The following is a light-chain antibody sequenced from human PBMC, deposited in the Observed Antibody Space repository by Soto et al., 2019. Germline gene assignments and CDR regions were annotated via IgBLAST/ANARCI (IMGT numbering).Light chain of an antibody. Sequence: AIQMTQSPSSLSASVGDRVAITCRASQVITNDLGWYQQKPGKAPKLLIFDASSLESGVPSRFSGRRSGTDFTLIISSLQPDDFATYYCQQYNSYSTFGQGTKVDIK. V-gene: IGKV1-13*02. CDR2: DAS. CDR1: QVITND. J-gene: IGKJ1*01. CDR3: QQYNSYST.